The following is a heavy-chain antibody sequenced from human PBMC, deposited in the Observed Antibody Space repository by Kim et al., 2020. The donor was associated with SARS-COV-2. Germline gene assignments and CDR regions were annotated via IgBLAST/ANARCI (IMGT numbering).Heavy chain of an antibody. Sequence: SETLSLTCAVYGGSFSGYYWSWIRQPPGKGLEWIGEINHSGSTNYNPSLKSRVTISVDTSKNQFSLKLSSVTAADTAVYYCARVFGSSGLYYLGQGTLVT. V-gene: IGHV4-34*01. J-gene: IGHJ4*02. CDR1: GGSFSGYY. D-gene: IGHD6-19*01. CDR3: ARVFGSSGLYY. CDR2: INHSGST.